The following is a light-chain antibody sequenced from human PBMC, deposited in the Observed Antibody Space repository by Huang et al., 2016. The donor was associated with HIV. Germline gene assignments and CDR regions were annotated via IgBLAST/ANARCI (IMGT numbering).Light chain of an antibody. CDR1: DSVSSK. CDR2: GAS. Sequence: EIMMTQSPATLSVSPGERATRSFRAIDSVSSKLAWYQQRPGQAPRLLIYGASIRATGIPARFSGSGSGTEFTLTISSLQSEDFAVYYCQQYNSWLPLTFGGGTKVEMK. J-gene: IGKJ4*01. CDR3: QQYNSWLPLT. V-gene: IGKV3-15*01.